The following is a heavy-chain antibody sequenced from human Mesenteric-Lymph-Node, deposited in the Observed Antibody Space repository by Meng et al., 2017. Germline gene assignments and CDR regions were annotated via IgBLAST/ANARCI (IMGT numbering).Heavy chain of an antibody. CDR2: INHSGST. CDR1: GGSISSSSYY. Sequence: GSLRLSCTVSGGSISSSSYYWGWIRQPPGKGLEWIGEINHSGSTNYNPSLKSRVTISVDTSKNQFSLKLSSVTAADTAVYYCARGLIGDHLPNNYFDYWGQGNLVNVSS. V-gene: IGHV4-39*07. J-gene: IGHJ4*02. D-gene: IGHD2-21*02. CDR3: ARGLIGDHLPNNYFDY.